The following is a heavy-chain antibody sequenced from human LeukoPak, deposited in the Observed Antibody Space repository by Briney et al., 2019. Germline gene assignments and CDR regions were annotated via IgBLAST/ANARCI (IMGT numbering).Heavy chain of an antibody. Sequence: SETLSLTCTVSGGSISSYYWGWIRQPPGKGLEWIGSIYYSGSTYYNPSLKSRVTISVDTSKNQFSLKLSSVTAADTAVYYCARDATWIQLWLMGFDYWGQGTLVTVSS. CDR1: GGSISSYY. CDR2: IYYSGST. V-gene: IGHV4-39*07. CDR3: ARDATWIQLWLMGFDY. D-gene: IGHD5-18*01. J-gene: IGHJ4*02.